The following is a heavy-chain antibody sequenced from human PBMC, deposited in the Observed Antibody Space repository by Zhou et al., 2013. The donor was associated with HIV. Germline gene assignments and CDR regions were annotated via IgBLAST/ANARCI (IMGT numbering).Heavy chain of an antibody. CDR2: IYYTGST. CDR1: GDSISGHY. D-gene: IGHD6-25*01. V-gene: IGHV4-59*11. Sequence: QVQLQESGPGLVKPSETLSLTCTVSGDSISGHYWSWIRQPPGKGLEWIGYIYYTGSTNYNPSLRSQVTISVDTSMNQFSLKLSSLTAADTAVYYCARHPPGXQRARAFDVWGQGTMVTVSS. CDR3: ARHPPGXQRARAFDV. J-gene: IGHJ3*01.